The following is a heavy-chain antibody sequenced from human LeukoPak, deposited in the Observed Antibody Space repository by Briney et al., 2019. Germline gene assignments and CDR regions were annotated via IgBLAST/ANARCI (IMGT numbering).Heavy chain of an antibody. CDR1: GYTFTGYY. Sequence: ASVKVSCKASGYTFTGYYMHWVRQAPGQGLEWMGWINPNSGGTNYAQKFQGKVTMTRDTSISTAYMELSRLRSDDTAVYYCARVGITMVRGAFDYWGQGTLVTVSS. CDR2: INPNSGGT. V-gene: IGHV1-2*02. D-gene: IGHD3-10*01. J-gene: IGHJ4*02. CDR3: ARVGITMVRGAFDY.